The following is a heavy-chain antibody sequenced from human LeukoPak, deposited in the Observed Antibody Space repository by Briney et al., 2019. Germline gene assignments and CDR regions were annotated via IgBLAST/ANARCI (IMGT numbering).Heavy chain of an antibody. J-gene: IGHJ4*02. V-gene: IGHV3-23*01. CDR3: AKKHFNWGYYVL. CDR2: ISGSGGST. Sequence: SGGSLRLSCAASGFTFSSYAITWVRQAPGKGLEWVSSISGSGGSTYYADSVKGRFTISRDNSKNTLYLQMNSLRAEDTSVYSCAKKHFNWGYYVLWGQGTLVTVSS. D-gene: IGHD3-22*01. CDR1: GFTFSSYA.